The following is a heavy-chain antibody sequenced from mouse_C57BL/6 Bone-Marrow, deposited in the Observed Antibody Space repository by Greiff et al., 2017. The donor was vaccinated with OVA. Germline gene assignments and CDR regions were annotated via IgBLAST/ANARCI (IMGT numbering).Heavy chain of an antibody. CDR2: ISNLAYSI. J-gene: IGHJ1*03. Sequence: DVKLVESGGGLVQPGGSLKLSCAASGFTFSDYGMAWVRQAPRKGPEWVAFISNLAYSIYYADTVTGRFTISRENAKNTLYLEMSSLRSEDTAMYYCARRGGSRYDLYFDVWGTGTTVTVSS. CDR3: ARRGGSRYDLYFDV. CDR1: GFTFSDYG. V-gene: IGHV5-15*04. D-gene: IGHD1-1*01.